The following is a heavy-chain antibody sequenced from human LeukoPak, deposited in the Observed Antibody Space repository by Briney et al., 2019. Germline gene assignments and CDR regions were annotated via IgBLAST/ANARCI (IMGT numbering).Heavy chain of an antibody. J-gene: IGHJ4*02. Sequence: GGSLRLSCAASGFTFSSYWMHWVRQAPGKGLEWVASTIQDGSETNYVDSVKGRFTISRDNAKSSVFLQMNSLRVEDTAVYYCARGLYSSSPQYWGQGILVTVSS. CDR3: ARGLYSSSPQY. D-gene: IGHD6-13*01. CDR1: GFTFSSYW. CDR2: TIQDGSET. V-gene: IGHV3-7*01.